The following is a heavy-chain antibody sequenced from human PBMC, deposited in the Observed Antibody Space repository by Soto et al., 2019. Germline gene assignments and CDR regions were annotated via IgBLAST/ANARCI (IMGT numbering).Heavy chain of an antibody. CDR3: AKDHYDFWSGYYRGYFDY. J-gene: IGHJ4*02. V-gene: IGHV3-30*18. CDR2: ISYDGSKK. D-gene: IGHD3-3*01. Sequence: QVQLVESGGGVVQPGRSLRLSCAASGFTFSSYGMHWVRQAPGKGLEWVAVISYDGSKKYYADSVKGRFTISRDNSKNTLYLQMNSLRAEDTAVYYCAKDHYDFWSGYYRGYFDYWGQGTLVTVSS. CDR1: GFTFSSYG.